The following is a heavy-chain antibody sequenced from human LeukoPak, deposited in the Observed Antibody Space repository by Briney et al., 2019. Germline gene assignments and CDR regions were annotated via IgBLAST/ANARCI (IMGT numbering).Heavy chain of an antibody. J-gene: IGHJ4*02. CDR2: IYTSGST. V-gene: IGHV4-61*02. Sequence: ASQTLSLTCTVSGGSISSGSYYWSWIRQPAGKGLEWIGRIYTSGSTNYNPSLKSRVTISVDTSKNQLSLKLSSVTAADTAVYYCAREGPYYYGSGSYHALDYWGQGTLVTVSS. D-gene: IGHD3-10*01. CDR3: AREGPYYYGSGSYHALDY. CDR1: GGSISSGSYY.